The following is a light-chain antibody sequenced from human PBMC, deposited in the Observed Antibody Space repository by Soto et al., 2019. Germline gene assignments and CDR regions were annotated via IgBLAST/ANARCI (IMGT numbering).Light chain of an antibody. CDR2: DVS. J-gene: IGLJ1*01. V-gene: IGLV2-14*03. CDR3: SSYTSSTLV. Sequence: QSVLTQPASLSGSPGQSITISCTGTTSDVGDNDYVSWYQQHPGKAPKLMIYDVSNRPSGVSNRFSGSKSGNTASLTISGLQTEDEADYYCSSYTSSTLVFGAGTKVTVL. CDR1: TSDVGDNDY.